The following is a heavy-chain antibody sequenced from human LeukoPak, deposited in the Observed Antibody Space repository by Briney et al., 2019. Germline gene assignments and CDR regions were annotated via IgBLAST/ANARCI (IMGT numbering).Heavy chain of an antibody. Sequence: PGGSLRLSCAASGFTFSSYAMSWVRQAPGKGLEWVSAISGSGGSTYYADSVKGRFTISRDNSKNTLYLQMNSLRAEGTAVYYCAKVRVFDFWSGYYHYYHGMDVWGQGTTVTVSS. D-gene: IGHD3-3*01. J-gene: IGHJ6*02. CDR2: ISGSGGST. CDR3: AKVRVFDFWSGYYHYYHGMDV. V-gene: IGHV3-23*01. CDR1: GFTFSSYA.